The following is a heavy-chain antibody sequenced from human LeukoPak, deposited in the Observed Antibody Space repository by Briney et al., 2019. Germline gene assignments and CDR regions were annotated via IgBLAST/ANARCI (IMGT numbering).Heavy chain of an antibody. Sequence: SGGSLRLSCAASGFTFDDYTMHWVRHVPGKGLEWVSLISWDGGTSYYADSVKGRFTISRDNSKNSLYLQMNSLRTEDTALYYCAKSRSSTVTNHFDFWGQGTLVTVSS. D-gene: IGHD4-17*01. CDR2: ISWDGGTS. CDR3: AKSRSSTVTNHFDF. CDR1: GFTFDDYT. V-gene: IGHV3-43*01. J-gene: IGHJ4*02.